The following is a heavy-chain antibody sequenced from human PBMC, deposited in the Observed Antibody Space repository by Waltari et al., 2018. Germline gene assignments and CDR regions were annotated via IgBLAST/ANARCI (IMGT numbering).Heavy chain of an antibody. V-gene: IGHV4-39*02. CDR3: ARDVDTAMADYFDY. Sequence: QLQLQESGPGLVKPSATLSLTCTVSGGSLSSSSYSWGWIRQPPGKGLEWIGSIYYSGSTYYNPSLKSRVTISVDTSKNQFSLKLSSVTAADTAVYYCARDVDTAMADYFDYWGQGTLVTVSS. CDR1: GGSLSSSSYS. D-gene: IGHD5-18*01. J-gene: IGHJ4*02. CDR2: IYYSGST.